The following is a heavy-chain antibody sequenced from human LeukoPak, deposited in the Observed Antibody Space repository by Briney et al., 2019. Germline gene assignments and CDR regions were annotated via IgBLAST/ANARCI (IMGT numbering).Heavy chain of an antibody. CDR3: ARRKLGTRTIAAAGPLDY. Sequence: GGSLRLSCVASGFTVSSNYMSWVRQAPGKGLEWVSVIYSGGSTYYADSVKGRFTISRDNSKNTLYLQMNSLRAEDTAVYYCARRKLGTRTIAAAGPLDYWGQGTLVTVSS. CDR1: GFTVSSNY. D-gene: IGHD6-13*01. CDR2: IYSGGST. J-gene: IGHJ4*02. V-gene: IGHV3-53*01.